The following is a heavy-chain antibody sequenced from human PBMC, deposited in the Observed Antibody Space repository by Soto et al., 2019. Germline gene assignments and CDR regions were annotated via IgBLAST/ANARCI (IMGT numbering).Heavy chain of an antibody. CDR1: GFTFNDYW. Sequence: EVQLVESGGGLVQPGGSLRLSCAASGFTFNDYWMQWVRQAPGKGPEWVAIIKQDGSQKYYVDSAKGGFTISRDNAKNSLYPKRNSWRAGDTALYYCGGGSGGLATGWGGEPLGTVSS. CDR3: GGGSGGLATG. D-gene: IGHD2-15*01. J-gene: IGHJ4*02. V-gene: IGHV3-7*04. CDR2: IKQDGSQK.